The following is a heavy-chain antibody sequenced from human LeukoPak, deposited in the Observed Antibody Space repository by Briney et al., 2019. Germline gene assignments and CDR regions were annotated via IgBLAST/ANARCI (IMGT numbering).Heavy chain of an antibody. J-gene: IGHJ4*02. Sequence: SQTLSLTCTASGGSINNGGYYWSWIRQHPGKGLEWIGSIYYSGSTYYNPSLKSRVTISVDTSKNQFSLKLSSVTAADTAVYYCARHGLFFDYWGQGTLVTVSS. V-gene: IGHV4-39*01. CDR3: ARHGLFFDY. CDR1: GGSINNGGYY. CDR2: IYYSGST.